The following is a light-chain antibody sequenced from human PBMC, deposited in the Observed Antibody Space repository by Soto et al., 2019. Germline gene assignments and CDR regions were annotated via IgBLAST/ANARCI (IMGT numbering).Light chain of an antibody. CDR1: RSDIGSNS. V-gene: IGLV1-44*01. CDR3: AAWDDSLTGPV. CDR2: NNN. J-gene: IGLJ1*01. Sequence: QSVLTQPPSASGTPGQTVIISCSGSRSDIGSNSLNWYQHLPGTAPKLLIYNNNQRPSGVPDRFSGSKSGTSASLAISGLQSEDEADYYCAAWDDSLTGPVFGTGTKVTVL.